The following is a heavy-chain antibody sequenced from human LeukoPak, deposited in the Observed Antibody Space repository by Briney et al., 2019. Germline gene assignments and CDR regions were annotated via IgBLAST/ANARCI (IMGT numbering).Heavy chain of an antibody. J-gene: IGHJ6*02. CDR3: ARGSSSDYYYYGMDV. CDR2: IYYSGST. V-gene: IGHV4-59*01. Sequence: PSETLSLTCTVSGGSISSYYWSWIRQPPGQGLEWIGYIYYSGSTNYNPSLKSRVTISVDTSKNQFSLKLSSVTAADTAVYYCARGSSSDYYYYGMDVWGQGTTVTVSS. D-gene: IGHD6-6*01. CDR1: GGSISSYY.